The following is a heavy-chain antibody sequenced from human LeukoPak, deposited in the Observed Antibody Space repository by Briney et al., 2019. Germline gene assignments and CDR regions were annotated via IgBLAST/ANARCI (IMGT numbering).Heavy chain of an antibody. CDR3: ARRNGYRGVFDY. CDR1: GGSISSYY. CDR2: IYYSGST. Sequence: SETLSLTCTVSGGSISSYYWSWIRQPPGKGLEWIGYIYYSGSTNYNPSLKSRVTISVDTSKNQYSLKLSSVTAADTAASTRARRNGYRGVFDYGGQGTRVPVSS. J-gene: IGHJ4*02. D-gene: IGHD5-18*01. V-gene: IGHV4-59*01.